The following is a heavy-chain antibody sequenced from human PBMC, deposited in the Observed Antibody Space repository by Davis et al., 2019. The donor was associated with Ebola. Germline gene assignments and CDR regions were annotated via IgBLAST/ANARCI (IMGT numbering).Heavy chain of an antibody. J-gene: IGHJ4*02. D-gene: IGHD3-22*01. CDR1: GFTFSLYT. CDR3: AKDQDSSGYYVL. Sequence: GESLKISCAASGFTFSLYTMNWVRQAPGKGLEWVSTISDGVTDSTHYADSVKGRFTISRDDSRNTVYLQMNSLRAEDTAVYYCAKDQDSSGYYVLWGQGTLVTVSS. CDR2: ISDGVTDST. V-gene: IGHV3-23*01.